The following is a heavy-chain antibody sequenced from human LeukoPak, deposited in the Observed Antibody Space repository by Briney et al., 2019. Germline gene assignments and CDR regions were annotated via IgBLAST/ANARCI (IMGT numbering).Heavy chain of an antibody. CDR3: ARWMVRGVIRAFDI. V-gene: IGHV4-34*01. J-gene: IGHJ3*02. Sequence: SETLSLDCAVYGGSFSGYYWSWSRQPPGKGLEWIGEINHSGSTNYNPSLKSRVTISVDTSKNQFSLKLSSVTAADTAVYYCARWMVRGVIRAFDIWGQGTMVTVSS. D-gene: IGHD3-10*01. CDR1: GGSFSGYY. CDR2: INHSGST.